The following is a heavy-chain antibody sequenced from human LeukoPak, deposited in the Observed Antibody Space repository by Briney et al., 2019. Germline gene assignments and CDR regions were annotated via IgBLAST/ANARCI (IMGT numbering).Heavy chain of an antibody. CDR2: IYYSGST. Sequence: SETLSLTCTVSGGSISSYYWSWIRQPPGKGLEWIGYIYYSGSTNYNPSLKSRVTISVDTSKNQFSLKLSSVTAADTAVYYCARHHPLMTGYRQYYFDYCGQGTLVTVSS. D-gene: IGHD3-9*01. CDR1: GGSISSYY. V-gene: IGHV4-59*08. CDR3: ARHHPLMTGYRQYYFDY. J-gene: IGHJ4*02.